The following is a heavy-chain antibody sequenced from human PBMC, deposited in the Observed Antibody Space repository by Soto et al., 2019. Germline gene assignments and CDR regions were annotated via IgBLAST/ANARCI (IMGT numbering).Heavy chain of an antibody. CDR1: GGSFGGYY. CDR2: INRSGNT. Sequence: SETLSLTCAVYGGSFGGYYWSWFRQPPGKGLEWIGKINRSGNTNYNPSLKSRVTISVDTSKNQFSLKLTSVTAADTAEYYCARVDSSGWYFDYWSRGTLVTVS. J-gene: IGHJ4*02. CDR3: ARVDSSGWYFDY. V-gene: IGHV4-34*01. D-gene: IGHD6-19*01.